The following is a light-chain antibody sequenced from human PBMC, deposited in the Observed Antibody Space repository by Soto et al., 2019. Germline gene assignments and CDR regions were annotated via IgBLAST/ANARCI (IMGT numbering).Light chain of an antibody. V-gene: IGKV3-15*01. CDR3: QQGYSIHALT. Sequence: EIVMTQSPATLSVSPGERATLSCRASQSISNNLAWYQQKVGQAPRLLIYGATTRDTGIPARFIGSGSGTEFTLTISSLQTEDFATYYCQQGYSIHALTFGGGTKLELK. CDR2: GAT. CDR1: QSISNN. J-gene: IGKJ4*01.